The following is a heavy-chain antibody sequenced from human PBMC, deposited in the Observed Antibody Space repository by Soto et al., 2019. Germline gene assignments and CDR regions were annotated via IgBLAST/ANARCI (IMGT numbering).Heavy chain of an antibody. CDR3: ARARYYAMDV. CDR2: INPNSDYT. Sequence: ASVKVSCKASGYTFTSDLMHWVRQPPGQGLEWMGIINPNSDYTAHAQKFQGRVTMTRDTSTSTVYLELGGLRFEDTATYFCARARYYAMDVWGQGTTVTVSS. J-gene: IGHJ6*02. V-gene: IGHV1-46*01. CDR1: GYTFTSDL.